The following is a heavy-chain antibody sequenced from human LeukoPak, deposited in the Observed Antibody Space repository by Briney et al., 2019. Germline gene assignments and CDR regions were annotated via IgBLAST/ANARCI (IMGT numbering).Heavy chain of an antibody. V-gene: IGHV3-72*01. J-gene: IGHJ4*01. Sequence: GGSLRLSCAASGFTFSDHYIDWVRQAPGKGLEWVGRSRDKGNSYTTAYATSVRGRFTISRDDSKNSLYVQMNSLKIEDTAVYYCTKLARAPRDFDYWGQGTLVTVSS. CDR2: SRDKGNSYTT. D-gene: IGHD3-10*01. CDR1: GFTFSDHY. CDR3: TKLARAPRDFDY.